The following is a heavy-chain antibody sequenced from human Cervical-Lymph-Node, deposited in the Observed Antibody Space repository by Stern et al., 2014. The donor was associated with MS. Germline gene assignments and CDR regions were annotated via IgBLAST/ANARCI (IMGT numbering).Heavy chain of an antibody. CDR3: ARGRGGGDCCFDY. D-gene: IGHD2-21*02. CDR2: INHSGST. V-gene: IGHV4-34*01. CDR1: GGSFSGYY. J-gene: IGHJ4*02. Sequence: QVQLQQWGAGLLKPSETLSLTCAVYGGSFSGYYWSWIRQPPGKGLEWIGEINHSGSTNYNPSLKSRVTISVDTSKNQFSLKLSSVTAADTAVYYCARGRGGGDCCFDYWGQGTLVTVSS.